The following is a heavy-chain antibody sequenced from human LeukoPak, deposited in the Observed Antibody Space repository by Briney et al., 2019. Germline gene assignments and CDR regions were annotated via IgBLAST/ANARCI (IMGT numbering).Heavy chain of an antibody. V-gene: IGHV3-23*01. CDR3: AKDLHDFWSGYYFDY. CDR2: ITGSGDST. Sequence: GGSLRLSCAASGFTFTSYAMTWVRQAPGKGLEWVSLITGSGDSTYSADSVKGRFTISRDNSKSTLYLQMSSLRPEDTAVYYCAKDLHDFWSGYYFDYWGQGTLVTVSS. CDR1: GFTFTSYA. J-gene: IGHJ4*02. D-gene: IGHD3-3*01.